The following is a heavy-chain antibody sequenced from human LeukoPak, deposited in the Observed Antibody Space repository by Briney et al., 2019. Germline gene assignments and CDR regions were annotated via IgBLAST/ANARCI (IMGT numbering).Heavy chain of an antibody. CDR3: AHDSSGNFDY. D-gene: IGHD3-22*01. V-gene: IGHV4-39*01. CDR2: IYYSGST. CDR1: GGSISSSSYY. Sequence: PSETLSLTCTVSGGSISSSSYYWGWIRQPPGKGLEWIGSIYYSGSTYYNPSLKSRVTISVDTSKNQFSLKLSSVTAADTAVYYCAHDSSGNFDYWGQGTLGTVSS. J-gene: IGHJ4*02.